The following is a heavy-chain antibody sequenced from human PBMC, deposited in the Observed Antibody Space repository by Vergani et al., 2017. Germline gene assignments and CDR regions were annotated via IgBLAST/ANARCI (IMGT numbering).Heavy chain of an antibody. D-gene: IGHD2-8*01. V-gene: IGHV4-38-2*02. CDR3: ARDCMSPAERDPKNAFHV. J-gene: IGHJ3*01. CDR2: IDRTGRT. CDR1: GYSISSGYF. Sequence: QVQLQESGPRLVKPSETLSLICSVSGYSISSGYFWGWIRQSPGKGLEWLGTIDRTGRTHLSPSLKSRLTISVDTTKNHFSLRLTSATAADTAVYFCARDCMSPAERDPKNAFHVWGQGTRVSV.